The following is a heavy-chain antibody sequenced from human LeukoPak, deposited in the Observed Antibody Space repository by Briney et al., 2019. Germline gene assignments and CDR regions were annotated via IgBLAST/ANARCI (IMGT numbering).Heavy chain of an antibody. CDR3: AREFSGVSSSSADYYYYMDV. J-gene: IGHJ6*03. CDR1: GYTFTSYG. Sequence: GASVNVSCKASGYTFTSYGISWVRQAPGQGLEWMGWISAYNGNTNYAQKLQGRVTMTTDTSTSTAYMELRSLRSDDTAVYYCAREFSGVSSSSADYYYYMDVWGKGTTVTVSS. CDR2: ISAYNGNT. D-gene: IGHD6-6*01. V-gene: IGHV1-18*01.